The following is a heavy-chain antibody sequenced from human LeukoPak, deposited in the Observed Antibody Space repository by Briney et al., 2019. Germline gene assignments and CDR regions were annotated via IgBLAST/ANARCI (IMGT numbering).Heavy chain of an antibody. J-gene: IGHJ6*03. V-gene: IGHV3-73*01. D-gene: IGHD1-1*01. Sequence: GGSLRLSCAASGFTFSGSAMHWVRQASGKGLEWVGRIRSKANSYATAYAASVKGRFTISRDDSKNTAYLQMNSLRTEDTAVYYCTSLSSVQLERHRLERKKYYYYMDVWGKGTTVTVSS. CDR3: TSLSSVQLERHRLERKKYYYYMDV. CDR2: IRSKANSYAT. CDR1: GFTFSGSA.